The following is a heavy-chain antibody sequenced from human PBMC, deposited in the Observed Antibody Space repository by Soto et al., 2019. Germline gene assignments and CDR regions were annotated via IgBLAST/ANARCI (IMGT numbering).Heavy chain of an antibody. CDR1: GYSFITNA. Sequence: ASVKVSCKTSGYSFITNAMHWVGQAPGQRLEWLGWIKPGTGTTKYSQKFQGRVNITRDTSASTAYLELSTLRSEDTAVYFCARGVGTTYSPTYGMDVWGQGTMVTVSS. D-gene: IGHD2-21*01. V-gene: IGHV1-3*01. CDR3: ARGVGTTYSPTYGMDV. J-gene: IGHJ6*02. CDR2: IKPGTGTT.